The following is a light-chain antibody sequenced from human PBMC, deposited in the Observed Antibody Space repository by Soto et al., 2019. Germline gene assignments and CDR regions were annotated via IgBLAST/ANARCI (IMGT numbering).Light chain of an antibody. CDR1: QNISTW. J-gene: IGKJ5*01. V-gene: IGKV1-5*01. Sequence: DIQMTQSPSTLSASVGDRVTITCLASQNISTWLAWFQQKPGKAPNLLIYDASSLQSGVPSRFSGSGSGTQFALTISSLQPDDFATYFCQQYNSYSITFGQGTRLEIK. CDR2: DAS. CDR3: QQYNSYSIT.